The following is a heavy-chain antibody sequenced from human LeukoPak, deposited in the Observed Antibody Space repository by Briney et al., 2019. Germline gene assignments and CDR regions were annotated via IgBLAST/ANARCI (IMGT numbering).Heavy chain of an antibody. J-gene: IGHJ6*03. CDR3: ARDAYDFWSGYSTVYYYYMDV. Sequence: ASVNVSCKASGYTFTSYGISWVRQAPGQGLEWMGWISAYNGNTNYAQKLQGRVTMTTDTSTSTAYMELRSLRSDDTAVYYCARDAYDFWSGYSTVYYYYMDVWGKGTTVTVSS. CDR1: GYTFTSYG. CDR2: ISAYNGNT. V-gene: IGHV1-18*01. D-gene: IGHD3-3*01.